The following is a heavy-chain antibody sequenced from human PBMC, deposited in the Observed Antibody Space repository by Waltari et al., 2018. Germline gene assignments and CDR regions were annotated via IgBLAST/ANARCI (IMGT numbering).Heavy chain of an antibody. J-gene: IGHJ5*02. CDR3: AREPDWFDP. CDR2: ISSSGSTI. CDR1: GFTFSSYE. V-gene: IGHV3-48*03. Sequence: EVQLVESGGGLVQHGGSLRLSCAASGFTFSSYEMNWVRQAPGKGLEWVSYISSSGSTIYYADSVKGRFTISRDNAKNSLYLQMNSLRAEDTAVYYCAREPDWFDPWGQGTLVTVSS.